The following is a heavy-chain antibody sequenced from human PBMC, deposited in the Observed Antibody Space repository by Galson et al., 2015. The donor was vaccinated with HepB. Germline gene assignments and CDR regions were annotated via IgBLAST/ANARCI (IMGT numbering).Heavy chain of an antibody. Sequence: SLRLSCAASGFTFSSSAMNWVRQAPGKGLEWVSSINSGSTSISYGDSMKGRFTISRDNAKNSVYLQMNSLRVEDTAVYYCARGRGSYNLWGQGTLVTVSS. CDR2: INSGSTSI. D-gene: IGHD5-24*01. CDR3: ARGRGSYNL. J-gene: IGHJ4*02. V-gene: IGHV3-21*01. CDR1: GFTFSSSA.